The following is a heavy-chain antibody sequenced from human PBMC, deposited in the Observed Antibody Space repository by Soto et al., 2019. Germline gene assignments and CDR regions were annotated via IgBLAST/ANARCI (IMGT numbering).Heavy chain of an antibody. CDR3: ARDSIVVVQAARIGSYYYGMDV. D-gene: IGHD2-2*01. CDR1: GGCVSSGDYY. CDR2: IYYSGST. V-gene: IGHV4-61*08. J-gene: IGHJ6*02. Sequence: SETLSITCTVSGGCVSSGDYYWSWIRQSPGKGLEWIGYIYYSGSTNYNPSLKSRVTLSVDTSKNQFSLKLSSVTAPDTAVYYCARDSIVVVQAARIGSYYYGMDVWGQGTTVTVSS.